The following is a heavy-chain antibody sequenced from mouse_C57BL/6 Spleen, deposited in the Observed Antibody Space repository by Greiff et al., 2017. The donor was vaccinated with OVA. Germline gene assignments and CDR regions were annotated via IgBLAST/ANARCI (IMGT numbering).Heavy chain of an antibody. CDR1: GYTFTDYN. CDR3: ARSIYYDYDGAMDY. CDR2: INPNNGGT. Sequence: VQLKQSGPELVKPGASVKIPCKASGYTFTDYNMDWVKQSHGKSLEWIGDINPNNGGTIYNQKFKGKATLTVDKSSSTAYMELRSLTSEDTAVYYCARSIYYDYDGAMDYWGQGTSVTVSS. J-gene: IGHJ4*01. D-gene: IGHD2-4*01. V-gene: IGHV1-18*01.